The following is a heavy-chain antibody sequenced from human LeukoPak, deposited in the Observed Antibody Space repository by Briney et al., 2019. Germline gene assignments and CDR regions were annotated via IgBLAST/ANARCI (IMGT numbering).Heavy chain of an antibody. V-gene: IGHV1-2*02. CDR3: ARAGYSSSFDY. CDR2: INPNSGGT. CDR1: GYTFTGYY. D-gene: IGHD6-19*01. J-gene: IGHJ4*02. Sequence: ASVKVSCKASGYTFTGYYMHWVRQAPGQGLEWMGWINPNSGGTNYAQKFLGRVIMTRDTSISTAYMELSRLRSEDTAVYYCARAGYSSSFDYWGQGTLVTVSS.